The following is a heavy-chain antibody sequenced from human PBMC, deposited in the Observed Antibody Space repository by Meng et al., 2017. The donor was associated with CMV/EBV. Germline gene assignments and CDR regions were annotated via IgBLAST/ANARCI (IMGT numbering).Heavy chain of an antibody. CDR1: GFTFSSYE. V-gene: IGHV3-48*03. CDR2: ISSSGSTI. Sequence: GESLKISCAASGFTFSSYEMNWVRQAPGKGLEWVSYISSSGSTIYYADSVKGRFTISRDNAKNSLYLQMNSLRAEDTALYYCAKDPGLKILVYAFDIWGQGTMVTVSS. CDR3: AKDPGLKILVYAFDI. J-gene: IGHJ3*02. D-gene: IGHD6-13*01.